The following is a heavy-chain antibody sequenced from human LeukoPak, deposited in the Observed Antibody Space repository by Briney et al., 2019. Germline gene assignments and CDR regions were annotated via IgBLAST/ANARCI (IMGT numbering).Heavy chain of an antibody. CDR2: IYYSGST. D-gene: IGHD6-13*01. Sequence: SQTLSLTCTVSGGSISRAGYYWNWIRQHPERGLGWIGYIYYSGSTYSNPSLKSRVAKSLDTSKNQFSLKLSSVTAADTALYYCAREIAASGTNWFDPWGPGTLVTVSS. CDR1: GGSISRAGYY. J-gene: IGHJ5*02. CDR3: AREIAASGTNWFDP. V-gene: IGHV4-31*03.